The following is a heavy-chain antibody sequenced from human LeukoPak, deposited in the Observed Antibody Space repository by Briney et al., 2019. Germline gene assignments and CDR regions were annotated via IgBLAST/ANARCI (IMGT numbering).Heavy chain of an antibody. V-gene: IGHV1-69*13. CDR2: IIPIFGTA. D-gene: IGHD3-3*01. Sequence: SVKVSCKASGGTFSSYAISWVRQAPGQGLEWMGGIIPIFGTANYAQKFQGRVTITADESTSTAYMELSSLRAEDTAVYYCAKTPAPVFGSKCYFDYWGQGTLVTVSS. J-gene: IGHJ4*02. CDR1: GGTFSSYA. CDR3: AKTPAPVFGSKCYFDY.